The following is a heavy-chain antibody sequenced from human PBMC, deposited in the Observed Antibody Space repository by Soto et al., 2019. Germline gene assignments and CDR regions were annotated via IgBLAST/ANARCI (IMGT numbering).Heavy chain of an antibody. CDR2: IYHSGST. Sequence: SETLSLTCAVSGGSISSSNWWSWVRQPPGKGLEWIGEIYHSGSTNYNPSLKSRVTISVDKSKNQFSLKLSSVTAADTAVYYCARAFGVVIISRWFGPWVWVTLVTVSS. D-gene: IGHD3-3*01. J-gene: IGHJ5*02. V-gene: IGHV4-4*02. CDR3: ARAFGVVIISRWFGP. CDR1: GGSISSSNW.